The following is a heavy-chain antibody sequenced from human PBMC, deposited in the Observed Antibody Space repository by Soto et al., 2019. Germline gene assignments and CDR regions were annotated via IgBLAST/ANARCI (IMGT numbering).Heavy chain of an antibody. J-gene: IGHJ5*02. Sequence: SETLSLTCTVSGCSISSGDYYWSWIRQPPGKGLEWIGYIYYSGSTYYNPSLKSRVTISVDTSKNQFSLKLSSVTAADTAVYYCARVGRYCSSTSCRNWFDPWGQGTLVPVSS. CDR1: GCSISSGDYY. D-gene: IGHD2-2*01. CDR3: ARVGRYCSSTSCRNWFDP. CDR2: IYYSGST. V-gene: IGHV4-30-4*01.